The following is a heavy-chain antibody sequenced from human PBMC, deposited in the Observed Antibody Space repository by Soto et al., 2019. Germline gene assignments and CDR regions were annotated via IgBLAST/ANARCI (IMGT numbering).Heavy chain of an antibody. V-gene: IGHV4-34*01. Sequence: SETLSLTCAVYGGSFRGYYWRWIRQPPGKVLEWIGEINHSGSTNYNPSLKSRVTISVDTSKNQFSLKLSSVTAADTAVYYCAREYYDFWSGPHYYYYMDVWGKGTTVTVSS. CDR3: AREYYDFWSGPHYYYYMDV. D-gene: IGHD3-3*01. CDR2: INHSGST. CDR1: GGSFRGYY. J-gene: IGHJ6*03.